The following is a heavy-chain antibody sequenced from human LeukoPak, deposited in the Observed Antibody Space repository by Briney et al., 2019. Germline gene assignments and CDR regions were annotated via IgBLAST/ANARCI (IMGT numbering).Heavy chain of an antibody. J-gene: IGHJ4*02. V-gene: IGHV4-59*08. CDR2: IHYSGSS. Sequence: PSETLSLTCTVSGASVRNEYWSWIRQPLGKGLEWIGYIHYSGSSNYHPSLGSRVTISLDTSKNQFSLKLKSVTAADTGMYHCARYDRGLFFFDDWGQGTLVTVSS. CDR3: ARYDRGLFFFDD. CDR1: GASVRNEY. D-gene: IGHD1-14*01.